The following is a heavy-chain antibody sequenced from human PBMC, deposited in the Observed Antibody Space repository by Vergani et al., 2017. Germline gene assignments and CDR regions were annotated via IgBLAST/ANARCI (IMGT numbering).Heavy chain of an antibody. CDR1: GFTFSSYG. Sequence: QVQLVESGGGVVQPGRSLRLSCAASGFTFSSYGMHWVRQAPGKGLEWVAVIWYDGSNKYYADSVKGRFTISRDNSKNTLYLQMNSLRAEDTAVYYCARHDKQGRAFDIWGQGTMVTVS. V-gene: IGHV3-33*01. J-gene: IGHJ3*02. CDR3: ARHDKQGRAFDI. CDR2: IWYDGSNK. D-gene: IGHD7-27*01.